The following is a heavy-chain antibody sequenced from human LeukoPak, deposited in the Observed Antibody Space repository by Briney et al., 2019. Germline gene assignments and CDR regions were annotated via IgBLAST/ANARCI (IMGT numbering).Heavy chain of an antibody. CDR2: ISNIGDST. Sequence: GGSLRLSCAASGFTFSIYAMHWVRQAPGKGLEYVSAISNIGDSTYYANSVKGRFTISRDNSKNTLFLLMDSLRAEDMAVYFCARVPLGNSYYDYWGQGTLVTVSS. CDR3: ARVPLGNSYYDY. CDR1: GFTFSIYA. J-gene: IGHJ4*02. D-gene: IGHD7-27*01. V-gene: IGHV3-64*01.